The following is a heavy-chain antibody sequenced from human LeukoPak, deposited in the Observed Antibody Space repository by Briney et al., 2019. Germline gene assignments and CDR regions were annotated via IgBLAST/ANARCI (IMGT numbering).Heavy chain of an antibody. D-gene: IGHD5-24*01. J-gene: IGHJ4*02. CDR3: ARGYGYNSEY. CDR1: GRAISSFY. CDR2: IQYSGST. Sequence: PSETLSLTCSVSGRAISSFYWIWIRQTPGKGLEWIGCIQYSGSTEYNPSLESRVTISVDTSKNQFSLKLTSVTAADTAVYYCARGYGYNSEYWGQGTLVTVSP. V-gene: IGHV4-59*13.